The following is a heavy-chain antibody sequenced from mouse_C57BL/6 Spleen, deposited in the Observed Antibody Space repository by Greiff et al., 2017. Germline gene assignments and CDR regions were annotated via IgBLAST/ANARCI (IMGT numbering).Heavy chain of an antibody. J-gene: IGHJ2*01. CDR2: IDPSDSYT. CDR3: ARSGHYPRDFDY. Sequence: QVQLQQPGAELVKPGASVKLSCKASGYTFTSYWMQWVKQRPGQGLEWIGEIDPSDSYTNYNQKFKGKATLTVDTSSSTAYMQLSSLTSEDSAVYYCARSGHYPRDFDYWGQGTTRTVSS. V-gene: IGHV1-50*01. D-gene: IGHD6-1*01. CDR1: GYTFTSYW.